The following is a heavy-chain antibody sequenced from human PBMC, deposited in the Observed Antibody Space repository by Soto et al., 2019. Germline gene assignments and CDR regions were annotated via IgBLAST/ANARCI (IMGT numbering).Heavy chain of an antibody. D-gene: IGHD3-16*01. Sequence: PGGSLRLSCAASGFTVSMTYMTWVRHAPGKGLERVSVIYSAGNTYYADSVKGRFTISRDNSRNTVYLQMNSLRAEDTAIYYCARDSRYVGDNYGLDHWGQGSLVTVSS. J-gene: IGHJ4*02. CDR3: ARDSRYVGDNYGLDH. CDR2: IYSAGNT. V-gene: IGHV3-53*01. CDR1: GFTVSMTY.